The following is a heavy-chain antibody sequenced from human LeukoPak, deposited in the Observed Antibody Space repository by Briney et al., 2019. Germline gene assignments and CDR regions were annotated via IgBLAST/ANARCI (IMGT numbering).Heavy chain of an antibody. CDR1: GGSISSSSYY. CDR2: IYYSGST. D-gene: IGHD3-10*01. V-gene: IGHV4-39*01. CDR3: ANYAMVRGVTGGWY. J-gene: IGHJ4*02. Sequence: SETLSLTCTVSGGSISSSSYYWGWIRQPPGKGLEWIGSIYYSGSTYYNPSLKSRVTISVDTSKNQFSLKLSSVTAADTAVYYCANYAMVRGVTGGWYWGQGTLVTVSS.